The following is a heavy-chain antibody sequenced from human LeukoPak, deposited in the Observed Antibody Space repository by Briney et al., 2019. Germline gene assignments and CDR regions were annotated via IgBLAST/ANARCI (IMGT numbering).Heavy chain of an antibody. CDR1: GFTFSSYG. Sequence: GGSLRLSCAASGFTFSSYGMHWVRQAPGKGLEWVAFIRYDGSNKYYADSVKGRFTISRDNSKNTLYLQMNSLRAEDTAVYYCAKDWDSSGSSFDYWGQGTMPTVSS. V-gene: IGHV3-30*02. CDR2: IRYDGSNK. D-gene: IGHD3-22*01. J-gene: IGHJ4*02. CDR3: AKDWDSSGSSFDY.